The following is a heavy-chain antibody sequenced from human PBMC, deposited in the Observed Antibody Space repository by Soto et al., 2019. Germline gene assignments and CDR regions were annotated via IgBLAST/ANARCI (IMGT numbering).Heavy chain of an antibody. CDR1: GFSFSTFE. CDR2: ISDDGSRT. J-gene: IGHJ5*01. CDR3: VKGGWLDF. V-gene: IGHV3-23*01. Sequence: GGSLRLSCAASGFSFSTFEMSWVRQAPGRGLEWVSFISDDGSRTYYADAVKGRFTISRDNSKHTLYLQMNSLTAEDTAVYACVKGGWLDFWGQGTLVPVSS. D-gene: IGHD3-16*01.